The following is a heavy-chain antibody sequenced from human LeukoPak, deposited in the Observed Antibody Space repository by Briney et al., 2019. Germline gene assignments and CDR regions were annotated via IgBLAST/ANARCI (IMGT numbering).Heavy chain of an antibody. D-gene: IGHD3-22*01. V-gene: IGHV3-23*01. CDR1: GFTFSSYA. CDR3: AKDPTTYYDTSGYGRYNWFDA. CDR2: ISGSGGRT. Sequence: GGSLRLSCAASGFTFSSYAMSWVLQAPGKGLEWVSGISGSGGRTYYADSVKGRFTISRDNSKNTLDLQMNSLRAEDSAVYYCAKDPTTYYDTSGYGRYNWFDAWGQGTLVTVSS. J-gene: IGHJ5*02.